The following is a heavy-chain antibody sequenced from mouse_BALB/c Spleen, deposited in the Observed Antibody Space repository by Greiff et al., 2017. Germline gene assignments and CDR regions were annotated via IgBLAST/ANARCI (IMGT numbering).Heavy chain of an antibody. CDR3: ARRYYGSSYDY. J-gene: IGHJ2*01. D-gene: IGHD1-1*01. CDR1: GYSFTDYI. V-gene: IGHV1-39*01. CDR2: INPYYGST. Sequence: VQLQQTGPELVKPGASVKISCKASGYSFTDYIMLWVKQSHGKSLEWIGNINPYYGSTSYNLKFKGKDTLTVDKSSSTAYMQLNSLTSEDSAVYYCARRYYGSSYDYWGQGTTLTVSS.